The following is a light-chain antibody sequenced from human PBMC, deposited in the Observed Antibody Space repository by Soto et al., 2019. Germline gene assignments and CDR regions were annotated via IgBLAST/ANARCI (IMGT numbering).Light chain of an antibody. CDR1: QSVSNNY. V-gene: IGKV3-20*01. J-gene: IGKJ1*01. CDR3: QQYGRSGT. CDR2: GAS. Sequence: EILLTQSPGTLSRSPGERATLSCRASQSVSNNYLAWYQQKPGQAPRLLIYGASNRATGIPDTSSGSRSGTDFTLTISSLQPEDLAVYYCQQYGRSGTFGQGTKVDI.